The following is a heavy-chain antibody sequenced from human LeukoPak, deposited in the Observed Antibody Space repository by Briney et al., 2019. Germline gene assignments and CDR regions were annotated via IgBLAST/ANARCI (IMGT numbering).Heavy chain of an antibody. CDR1: GGSITSVTYY. D-gene: IGHD5-24*01. CDR3: ARLFMATTYGMDV. CDR2: MYTSGGT. J-gene: IGHJ6*02. Sequence: SETLLLTCTVSGGSITSVTYYWSRIRQPAGKGLEWIGRMYTSGGTNYNPSLKSRVTISVDTSKNQFSLKLSSVTAADTAVYYCARLFMATTYGMDVWGQGTTVTVSS. V-gene: IGHV4-61*02.